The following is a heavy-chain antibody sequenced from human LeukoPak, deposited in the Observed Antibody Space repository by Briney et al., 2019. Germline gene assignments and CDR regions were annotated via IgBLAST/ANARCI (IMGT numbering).Heavy chain of an antibody. D-gene: IGHD5-12*01. CDR1: GFTFSSYS. Sequence: GGSLRLSCAASGFTFSSYSMNWVRQAPGKGLEWVSSISSSSSYIYYADSVKGRFTISRDNAKNSLYLKMNSLRAEDTAVHYCARRGYSGYDFDYWGQGTLVTVSS. CDR2: ISSSSSYI. J-gene: IGHJ4*02. CDR3: ARRGYSGYDFDY. V-gene: IGHV3-21*01.